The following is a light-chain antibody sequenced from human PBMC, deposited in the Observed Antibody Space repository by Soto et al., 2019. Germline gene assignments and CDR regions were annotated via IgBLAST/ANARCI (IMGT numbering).Light chain of an antibody. J-gene: IGKJ2*01. Sequence: EIVLPQSPGTLSLSQGDRATLSCRASQSVNNNYLDWYHQKLGQAPSLVIYRASRRATGIPDRFGGSGSGTDFTLTISRLEPVDLAEYYCQQYGNSQYTFGQGTRLESK. V-gene: IGKV3-20*01. CDR3: QQYGNSQYT. CDR2: RAS. CDR1: QSVNNNY.